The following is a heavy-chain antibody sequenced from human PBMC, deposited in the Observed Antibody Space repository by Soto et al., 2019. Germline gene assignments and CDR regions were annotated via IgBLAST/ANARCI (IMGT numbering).Heavy chain of an antibody. J-gene: IGHJ6*02. CDR2: IIRIFGTA. CDR1: GGTFSSYA. Sequence: SVKVSCKASGGTFSSYAISWVRQAPGQGLEWMGEIIRIFGTANYAQKFQGRVTITADESTSTAYMELSSLRSEDTAVYYCARDLRRVGYSNYRKNLRDYYYYGMDVWGQGTTVTVSS. D-gene: IGHD4-4*01. CDR3: ARDLRRVGYSNYRKNLRDYYYYGMDV. V-gene: IGHV1-69*13.